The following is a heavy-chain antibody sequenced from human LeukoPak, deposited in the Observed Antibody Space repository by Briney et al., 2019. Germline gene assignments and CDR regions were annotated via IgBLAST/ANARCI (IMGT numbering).Heavy chain of an antibody. CDR3: ARGFDGHYGFDL. CDR2: IYSSGTT. D-gene: IGHD5-24*01. Sequence: GGSLRLSCAASGVSVSSDYMSWIRQAPGKGLEWVSLIYSSGTTYYADSVKGRFTISRDNAKNSMYVQMNRLRAEDMAVYYCARGFDGHYGFDLWGQGTMVTVSS. CDR1: GVSVSSDY. J-gene: IGHJ3*01. V-gene: IGHV3-53*01.